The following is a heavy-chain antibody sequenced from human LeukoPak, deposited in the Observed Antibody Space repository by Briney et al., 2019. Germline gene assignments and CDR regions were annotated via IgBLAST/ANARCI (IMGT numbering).Heavy chain of an antibody. CDR3: ARSGAAAINYYYYGMGV. V-gene: IGHV1-46*01. J-gene: IGHJ6*02. Sequence: ASVKVSCKASGYTFTSYYMHWVRQAPGQGLEWMGIINPSGGSTSYAQKFQGRVTMTRDTSTSTVYMELSSLRSEDTAVYYCARSGAAAINYYYYGMGVWGQGTTVTVSS. D-gene: IGHD6-13*01. CDR2: INPSGGST. CDR1: GYTFTSYY.